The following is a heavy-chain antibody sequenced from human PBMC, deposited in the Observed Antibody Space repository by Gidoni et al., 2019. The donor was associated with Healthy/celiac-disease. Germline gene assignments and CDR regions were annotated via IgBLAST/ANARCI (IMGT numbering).Heavy chain of an antibody. J-gene: IGHJ4*02. Sequence: EVQLVESGGGLVKPGGSLRLSCAASGFTFSNAWMSWVRQAPGKGLEWVGRIKSKTDGGTTDYAAPVKGRFTISRDDSKNTLYLQMNSLKTEDTAVYYCTTDWYSLVDTAMVTVLRDYWGQGTLVTVSS. CDR1: GFTFSNAW. D-gene: IGHD5-18*01. CDR3: TTDWYSLVDTAMVTVLRDY. CDR2: IKSKTDGGTT. V-gene: IGHV3-15*01.